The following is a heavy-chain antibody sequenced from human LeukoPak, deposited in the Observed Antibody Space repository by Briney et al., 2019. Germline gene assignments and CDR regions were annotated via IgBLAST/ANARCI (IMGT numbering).Heavy chain of an antibody. CDR2: ISGSGRTT. CDR3: AKGGDITSSQFDY. V-gene: IGHV3-23*01. J-gene: IGHJ4*02. D-gene: IGHD5-12*01. Sequence: GGSLRLSCAASGFTFSSYAMTWVRQAPGKGLERVSIISGSGRTTYYADSVKGRFTISRDNSKNTLYLQMNSLRAEDTAVYYCAKGGDITSSQFDYWGQGTLVTVSS. CDR1: GFTFSSYA.